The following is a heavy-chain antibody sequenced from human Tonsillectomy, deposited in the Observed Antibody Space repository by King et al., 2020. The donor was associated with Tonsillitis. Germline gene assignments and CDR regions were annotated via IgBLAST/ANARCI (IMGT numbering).Heavy chain of an antibody. CDR1: GFTFSSYA. CDR2: ISGSGGST. J-gene: IGHJ4*02. Sequence: VQLVESGGGLVQPGGSLKLSCAASGFTFSSYAMSWVRQAPGKGLEWVSAISGSGGSTYYADSVKGRFTISRDNSKNTLYLQMNSLRAEDTAVYYCAWGGYRAVAGTAHWGQGTLVTVSS. V-gene: IGHV3-23*04. CDR3: AWGGYRAVAGTAH. D-gene: IGHD6-19*01.